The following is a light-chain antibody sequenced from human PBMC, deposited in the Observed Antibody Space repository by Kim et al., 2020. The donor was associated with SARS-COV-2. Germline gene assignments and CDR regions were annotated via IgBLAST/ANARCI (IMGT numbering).Light chain of an antibody. J-gene: IGLJ1*01. CDR3: ASYTSTSTYV. CDR2: DVT. CDR1: SSDVGRFNH. Sequence: GQSITTSCTGTSSDVGRFNHVSWYQHHPGKVPKLLIYDVTNRPSGVSDRFSGSKSGNTASLTISGLQSEDEADYYCASYTSTSTYVFGTGTKVTVL. V-gene: IGLV2-14*03.